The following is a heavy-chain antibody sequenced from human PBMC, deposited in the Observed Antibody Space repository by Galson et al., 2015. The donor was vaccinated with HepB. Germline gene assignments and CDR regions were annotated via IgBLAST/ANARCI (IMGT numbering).Heavy chain of an antibody. CDR3: ATLRYCSSTSCSLDAFDI. V-gene: IGHV1-2*02. CDR2: INPNSGGT. J-gene: IGHJ3*02. CDR1: GYTFTGYY. Sequence: SVKVSCKASGYTFTGYYMHWVRQAPGQGLEWMGWINPNSGGTNYAQKFQGRVTMTRDTSISTAYMELSRLRSDDTAVYYCATLRYCSSTSCSLDAFDIWGQGTMVTVSS. D-gene: IGHD2-2*01.